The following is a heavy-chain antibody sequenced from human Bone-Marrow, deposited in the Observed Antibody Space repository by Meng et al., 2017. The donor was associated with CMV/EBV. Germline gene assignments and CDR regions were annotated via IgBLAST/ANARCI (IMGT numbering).Heavy chain of an antibody. CDR2: MNPHRGNT. CDR3: ARVRHYGSGDYYYGMDV. D-gene: IGHD3-10*01. J-gene: IGHJ6*02. CDR1: GYTFTSYD. V-gene: IGHV1-8*01. Sequence: ASVKVSCKASGYTFTSYDINWVRQATGQGLEWMGWMNPHRGNTGYAQKFQGRVTMTRNTSISTAYMELSSLRSEDTAVYYCARVRHYGSGDYYYGMDVWGQGTTVTVSS.